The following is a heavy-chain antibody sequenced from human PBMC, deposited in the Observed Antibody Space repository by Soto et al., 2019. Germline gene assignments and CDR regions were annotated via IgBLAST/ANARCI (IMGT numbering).Heavy chain of an antibody. V-gene: IGHV4-34*01. CDR2: INHSGST. Sequence: SETLSLTCAVYGGSFSGYYWSWIRQPPGKGQEWIGEINHSGSTNYNPSLKSGVTISVDTSKKQISLNMSSVTAAYTAVYYCARSRTGAARRGVSFDPWGQGTLVTVSS. CDR3: ARSRTGAARRGVSFDP. CDR1: GGSFSGYY. D-gene: IGHD6-6*01. J-gene: IGHJ5*02.